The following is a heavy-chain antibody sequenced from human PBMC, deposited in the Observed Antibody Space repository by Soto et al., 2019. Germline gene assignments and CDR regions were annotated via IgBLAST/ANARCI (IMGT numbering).Heavy chain of an antibody. CDR2: TYYSGST. D-gene: IGHD3-9*01. CDR3: ARVYYDILTGSRHFDY. V-gene: IGHV4-59*12. J-gene: IGHJ4*02. CDR1: GASISSYY. Sequence: SETLSLTCTVSGASISSYYWSWIRQPPGKGLEWIGYTYYSGSTNYNPSLKSRATISVDTSKNQFSLKLSSVTAADTAVYYCARVYYDILTGSRHFDYWGQGTLVTVSS.